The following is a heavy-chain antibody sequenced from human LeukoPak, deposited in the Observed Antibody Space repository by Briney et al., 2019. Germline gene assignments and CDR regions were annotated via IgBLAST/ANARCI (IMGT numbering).Heavy chain of an antibody. J-gene: IGHJ4*02. Sequence: SETLSLTCTVSGGSISSYYWSWIRQPPGKGLEWIGCIYYSGSTYYNPSLKSRLTISVDTSKNLFSLKLSSGTAADTAVFYCARGAGAGRGYTYGYDYWGQGTLVTVSS. CDR3: ARGAGAGRGYTYGYDY. V-gene: IGHV4-59*08. CDR2: IYYSGST. D-gene: IGHD5-18*01. CDR1: GGSISSYY.